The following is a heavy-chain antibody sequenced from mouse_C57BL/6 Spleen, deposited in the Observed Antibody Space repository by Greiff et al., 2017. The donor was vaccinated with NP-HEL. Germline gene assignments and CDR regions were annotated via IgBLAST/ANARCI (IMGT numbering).Heavy chain of an antibody. CDR2: IINGGGST. V-gene: IGHV5-12*01. J-gene: IGHJ4*01. CDR3: ARIGNYDAMDY. Sequence: EVMLVESGGGLVQPGGSLNLSCAASGFTFSDYYMYWVRQTPEKRLEWVAYIINGGGSTYYPDTVKGRFTISRDNAKNTLYLQMSRLKSEDTAMYYCARIGNYDAMDYWGQGTSVTVSS. D-gene: IGHD2-1*01. CDR1: GFTFSDYY.